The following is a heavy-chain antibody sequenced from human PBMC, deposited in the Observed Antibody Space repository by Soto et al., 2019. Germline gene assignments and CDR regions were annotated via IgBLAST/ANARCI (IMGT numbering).Heavy chain of an antibody. Sequence: WVQQDNGQGLEWMGWISAYNGDKKYAQNVQGRVTLTTDTSTSTAYMEMRTLRSDDTSAYYCARDGPHIPAVGDVSGQATSVTVSS. J-gene: IGHJ6*02. CDR3: ARDGPHIPAVGDV. CDR2: ISAYNGDK. V-gene: IGHV1-18*01. D-gene: IGHD2-21*01.